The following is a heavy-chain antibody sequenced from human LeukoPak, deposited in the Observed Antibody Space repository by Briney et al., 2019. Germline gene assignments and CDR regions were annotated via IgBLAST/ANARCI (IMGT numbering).Heavy chain of an antibody. V-gene: IGHV3-23*01. CDR1: GFTFSSYG. J-gene: IGHJ4*02. CDR2: ISGSGGST. D-gene: IGHD3-22*01. CDR3: AKGLLPYYYDSSGYYSDY. Sequence: PGGSLRLSCAASGFTFSSYGMSWVRQAPGKGLEWVSAISGSGGSTYYADSVKGRFTISRDNSKNTLYLQMNSLRAEDTAVYYCAKGLLPYYYDSSGYYSDYWGQGTLVTVSS.